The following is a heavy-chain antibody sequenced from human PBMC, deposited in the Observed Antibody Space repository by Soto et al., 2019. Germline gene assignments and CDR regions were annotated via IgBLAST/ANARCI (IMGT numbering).Heavy chain of an antibody. Sequence: EEQLLESGGGLVQRGGSLRLSCAASGFTFSVFAMSWVRQAPGSGLELVSTISGRGENTYYADSVKGRFTISRDNSKKRLNLQMNSLGGEDTAVYYCAKDRGTGDYGVNAVELWGQGTMVTVSS. V-gene: IGHV3-23*01. D-gene: IGHD4-17*01. CDR2: ISGRGENT. CDR1: GFTFSVFA. CDR3: AKDRGTGDYGVNAVEL. J-gene: IGHJ3*01.